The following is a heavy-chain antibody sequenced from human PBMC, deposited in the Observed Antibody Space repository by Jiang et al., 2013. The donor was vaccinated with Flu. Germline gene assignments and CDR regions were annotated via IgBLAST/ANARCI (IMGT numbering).Heavy chain of an antibody. CDR1: GFTFSTYW. CDR3: ARSTVAYYFDY. J-gene: IGHJ4*02. V-gene: IGHV3-74*02. D-gene: IGHD4-23*01. Sequence: EVQLLESGGGLVRPGGSLRLSCAASGFTFSTYWMHWVRQAPGKGLVWVSRVHRDGIITSYADSVKGRFTISRDNAKNTLYLQINGLRAEDTAVYYCARSTVAYYFDYWGQG. CDR2: VHRDGIIT.